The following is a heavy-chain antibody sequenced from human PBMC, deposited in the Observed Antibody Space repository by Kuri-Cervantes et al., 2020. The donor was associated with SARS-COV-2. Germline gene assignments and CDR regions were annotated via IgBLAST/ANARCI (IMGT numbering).Heavy chain of an antibody. CDR3: VRVRYAYGYALDY. V-gene: IGHV3-48*04. CDR1: GFTFSSYG. Sequence: GESLKISCAASGFTFSSYGMHWIRQAPGKGLEWVSYISSRSASTNYADSVRGRFTISRADAQNSLYLQMNSLRAEDTAVYFCVRVRYAYGYALDYWGREPWSPSPQ. CDR2: ISSRSAST. J-gene: IGHJ4*02. D-gene: IGHD5-18*01.